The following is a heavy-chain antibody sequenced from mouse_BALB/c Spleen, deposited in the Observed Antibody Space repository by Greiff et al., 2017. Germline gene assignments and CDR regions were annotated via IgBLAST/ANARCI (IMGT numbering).Heavy chain of an antibody. CDR1: GYSFTSYW. J-gene: IGHJ4*01. CDR3: TRSENYYGSSPYYAMDY. D-gene: IGHD1-1*01. Sequence: VQLKESGTVLARPGASVKMSCKASGYSFTSYWMHWVKQRPGQGLEWIGAIYPGNSDTSYNQKFKGKAKLTAVTSASTAYMELSSLTNEDSAVYYCTRSENYYGSSPYYAMDYWGQGTSVTVSS. CDR2: IYPGNSDT. V-gene: IGHV1-5*01.